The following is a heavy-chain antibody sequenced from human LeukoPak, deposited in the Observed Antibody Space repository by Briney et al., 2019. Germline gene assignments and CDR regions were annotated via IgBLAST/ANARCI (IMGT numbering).Heavy chain of an antibody. D-gene: IGHD1-7*01. J-gene: IGHJ4*02. CDR3: ARDRGSWNYLDYFDY. Sequence: SVKVSCKASGGTFSSHTISWVRQAPGQGLEWMGRIIPILGIANYAQKFQGRVTITADKSTSTAYMELSSLISEDTAVYYCARDRGSWNYLDYFDYWGQGTLVTVSS. CDR2: IIPILGIA. V-gene: IGHV1-69*04. CDR1: GGTFSSHT.